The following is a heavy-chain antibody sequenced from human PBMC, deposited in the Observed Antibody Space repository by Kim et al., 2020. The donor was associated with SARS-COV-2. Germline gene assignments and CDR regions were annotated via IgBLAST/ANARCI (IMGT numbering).Heavy chain of an antibody. CDR2: ISYTGHT. D-gene: IGHD5-18*01. V-gene: IGHV4-31*03. Sequence: SETLSLTCNVSGASINSGCYYWTWLRQHPGKCLEWIGFISYTGHTSYKPSLQSRVAVSMDTSKNQFSLSLNSPTAADTAVYYCAAGGNTYGYYYYGMDV. CDR1: GASINSGCYY. J-gene: IGHJ6*01. CDR3: AAGGNTYGYYYYGMDV.